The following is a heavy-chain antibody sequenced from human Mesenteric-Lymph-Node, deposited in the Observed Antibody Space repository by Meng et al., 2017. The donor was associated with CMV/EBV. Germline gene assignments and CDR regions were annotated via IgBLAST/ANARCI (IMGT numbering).Heavy chain of an antibody. V-gene: IGHV3-74*01. CDR1: GFSFSNYW. CDR2: INTDGSST. CDR3: ARARVGFDF. J-gene: IGHJ2*01. D-gene: IGHD3-10*01. Sequence: GESLKISCAASGFSFSNYWIHWVRQAPGKGLVWVSRINTDGSSTAYADSVKGRFTVSRDNARNTLFLQMNSLRPEDTAVYYCARARVGFDFWGRGTMVTVSS.